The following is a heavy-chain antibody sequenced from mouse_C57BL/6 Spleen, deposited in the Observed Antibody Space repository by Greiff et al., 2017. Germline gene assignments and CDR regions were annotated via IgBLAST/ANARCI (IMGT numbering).Heavy chain of an antibody. Sequence: DVKLVESGGGLVKPGGSLKLSCAASGFTFSDYGMHWVRQAPEKGLEWVAYISSGSSTIYYADTVKGRFTITRDNAKNTLFLQMPSLRSEDTAMYYCARDDYDAFYYAMDYWGQGTSVTVSS. D-gene: IGHD2-4*01. CDR2: ISSGSSTI. V-gene: IGHV5-17*01. CDR3: ARDDYDAFYYAMDY. J-gene: IGHJ4*01. CDR1: GFTFSDYG.